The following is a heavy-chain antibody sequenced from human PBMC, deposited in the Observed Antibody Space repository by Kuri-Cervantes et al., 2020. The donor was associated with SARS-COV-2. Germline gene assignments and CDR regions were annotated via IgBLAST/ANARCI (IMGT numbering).Heavy chain of an antibody. CDR1: GGSFSGYY. V-gene: IGHV4-34*01. CDR2: INPSGTT. D-gene: IGHD6-13*01. CDR3: AGSSWSDWYFDL. Sequence: ESLKISCAVYGGSFSGYYWSWIRQPPGKGLEWIGEINPSGTTKYDPSLKGRVTVSLHTSKNQFSLKLSSVTAADTAVYYCAGSSWSDWYFDLWGRGTLVTVSS. J-gene: IGHJ2*01.